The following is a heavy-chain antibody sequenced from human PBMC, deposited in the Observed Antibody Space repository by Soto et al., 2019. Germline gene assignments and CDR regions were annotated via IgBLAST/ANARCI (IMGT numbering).Heavy chain of an antibody. CDR1: VFTFSNYW. CDR2: ISDDGGST. V-gene: IGHV3-74*01. CDR3: VRAGANDF. J-gene: IGHJ4*02. Sequence: EVQLVESGGGLVQPGGSLRLSCAVSVFTFSNYWLHWVRQAPGKGLVWVSRISDDGGSTTYADSVKGRFTISRDNAKNMLYLQMNSLRAVDTAVYYCVRAGANDFWGQGTLVTVSS. D-gene: IGHD7-27*01.